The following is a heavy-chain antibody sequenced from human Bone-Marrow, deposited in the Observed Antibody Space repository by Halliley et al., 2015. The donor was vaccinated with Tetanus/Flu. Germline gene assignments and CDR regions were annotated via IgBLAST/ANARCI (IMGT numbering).Heavy chain of an antibody. CDR2: IYYSGST. D-gene: IGHD6-13*01. V-gene: IGHV4-59*01. Sequence: LRLSCIVSGDSMSSYHWSWIRQPPGKGLEWIGYIYYSGSTNYNPSLKSRVTISVDTSKNQFSLKLTSVTAADTAVYYCARQQLPNGAYYFDYWGQGTLVTVSS. CDR3: ARQQLPNGAYYFDY. CDR1: GDSMSSYH. J-gene: IGHJ4*02.